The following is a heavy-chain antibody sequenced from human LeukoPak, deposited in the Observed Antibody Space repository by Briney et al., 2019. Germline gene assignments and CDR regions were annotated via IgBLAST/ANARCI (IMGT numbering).Heavy chain of an antibody. CDR2: IYSGGST. D-gene: IGHD1-26*01. V-gene: IGHV3-53*01. Sequence: GGSLRLSCAASGFTVSSNYMSWVRQAPGKGLEWVSVIYSGGSTHYADSVKGRFTISRDNSKNTLYLQMNSLRAEDTAVYYCAREPTSGGYFDYWGQGTLVTVSS. J-gene: IGHJ4*02. CDR3: AREPTSGGYFDY. CDR1: GFTVSSNY.